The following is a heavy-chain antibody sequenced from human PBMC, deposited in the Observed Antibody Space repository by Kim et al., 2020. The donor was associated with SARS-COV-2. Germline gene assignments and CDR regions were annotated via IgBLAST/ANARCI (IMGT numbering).Heavy chain of an antibody. J-gene: IGHJ4*02. CDR1: GYTFTSYY. Sequence: ASVKVSCKASGYTFTSYYMHWVRQAPGQGLEWMGIINPSGGTTTYAQKFQGRVTMTRDTSTSTVYMELSSLRSEVTAVYYCARKKSSSLLDDWGQGTLVTVSS. V-gene: IGHV1-46*01. CDR3: ARKKSSSLLDD. CDR2: INPSGGTT. D-gene: IGHD6-6*01.